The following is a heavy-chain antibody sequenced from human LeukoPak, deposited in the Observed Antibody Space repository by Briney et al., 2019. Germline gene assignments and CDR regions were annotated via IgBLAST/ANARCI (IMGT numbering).Heavy chain of an antibody. CDR1: GFTFSNYG. J-gene: IGHJ4*02. CDR2: INSDGGNT. V-gene: IGHV3-64D*06. D-gene: IGHD3-22*01. Sequence: GGSLRLSCAASGFTFSNYGMHWVRQAPGKGLEPVSAINSDGGNTYYADSVKGRFTISRDNSNNTLYLQMSSLRAEDTAVYYCVKRDAYDSSGYYGNWGQGTLVTVSS. CDR3: VKRDAYDSSGYYGN.